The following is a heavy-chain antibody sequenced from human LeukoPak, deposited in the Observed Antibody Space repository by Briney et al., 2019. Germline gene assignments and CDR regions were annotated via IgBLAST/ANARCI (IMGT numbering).Heavy chain of an antibody. J-gene: IGHJ4*02. D-gene: IGHD6-19*01. Sequence: ASVKVSCKASGYTFTSYDINWVRQATGQGLEWMGWMNPKSGNTGYAQRFKGRVTMTRNASISTAYMELSSLRSEDTAVYYCARDLGSGWFDYWGQGTLVTVSS. CDR2: MNPKSGNT. CDR1: GYTFTSYD. CDR3: ARDLGSGWFDY. V-gene: IGHV1-8*01.